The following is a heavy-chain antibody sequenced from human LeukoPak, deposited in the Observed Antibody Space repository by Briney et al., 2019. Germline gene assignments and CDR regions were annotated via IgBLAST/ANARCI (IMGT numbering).Heavy chain of an antibody. J-gene: IGHJ4*02. Sequence: ASVKVSCKAFGYTFTSNYMHWVRQAPGQGPEWMGVISPSGGSTTYAQKFQGRVTMTRDMTISTDYMELSRLRSDDTAVYYCAKIYGSGVIDYWGQGTLVTVSS. CDR3: AKIYGSGVIDY. V-gene: IGHV1-46*01. D-gene: IGHD3-10*01. CDR2: ISPSGGST. CDR1: GYTFTSNY.